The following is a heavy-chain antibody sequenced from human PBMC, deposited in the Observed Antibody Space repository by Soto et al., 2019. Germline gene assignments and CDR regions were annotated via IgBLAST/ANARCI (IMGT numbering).Heavy chain of an antibody. Sequence: GGSLRLSWAASGLTFSDYYMSRIRQAPGKGLEWVSYISSSSSYTNYADSVKGRFTISRDNAKNSLYLQMNSLRAEDTAVYYCARVTEYSSSSRGPFGYWGQGTLVTISS. J-gene: IGHJ4*02. D-gene: IGHD6-6*01. CDR3: ARVTEYSSSSRGPFGY. V-gene: IGHV3-11*06. CDR1: GLTFSDYY. CDR2: ISSSSSYT.